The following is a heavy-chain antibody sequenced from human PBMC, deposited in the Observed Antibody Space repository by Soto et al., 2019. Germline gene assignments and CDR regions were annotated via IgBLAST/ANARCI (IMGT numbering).Heavy chain of an antibody. D-gene: IGHD3-22*01. CDR2: IKSKTDGGTT. V-gene: IGHV3-15*07. J-gene: IGHJ4*02. CDR3: TTDPPHYYDSSAFDY. CDR1: GFTFSNAW. Sequence: GGSLRLSCAASGFTFSNAWMNWVRQAPGKGLEWVGRIKSKTDGGTTDYAAPVKGRFTISSDDSKNTLYLQMNSLKTEDTAVYYCTTDPPHYYDSSAFDYWGQGTLVTVSS.